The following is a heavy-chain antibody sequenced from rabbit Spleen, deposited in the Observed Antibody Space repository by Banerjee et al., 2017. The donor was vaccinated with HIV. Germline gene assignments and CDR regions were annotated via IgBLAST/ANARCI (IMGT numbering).Heavy chain of an antibody. CDR2: IYAGTSGNT. V-gene: IGHV1S40*01. CDR3: ARGGGVGTYHYYGMDL. J-gene: IGHJ6*01. Sequence: QSLEESGGDLVKPGASLTLTCTASGFSFSGNGMCWVRQAPGKGLEWIACIYAGTSGNTYYASWAKGRFTISKTSSTTVTLQVTSLTAADTATYFCARGGGVGTYHYYGMDLWGPGTLVTVS. CDR1: GFSFSGNG. D-gene: IGHD5-1*01.